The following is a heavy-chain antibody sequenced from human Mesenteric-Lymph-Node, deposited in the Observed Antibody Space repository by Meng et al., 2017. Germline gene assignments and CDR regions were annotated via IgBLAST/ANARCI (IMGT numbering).Heavy chain of an antibody. J-gene: IGHJ4*02. V-gene: IGHV3-7*01. Sequence: GESLKISCAASGFTFSNYWMTWVRQAPGKGLEWVANINQGGGTKYYVDSVKGRFTISRDNAKNSLYLQMNSLRAEDPAIYYCARGRGVDYLGQGTLVTVSS. CDR2: INQGGGTK. CDR1: GFTFSNYW. CDR3: ARGRGVDY.